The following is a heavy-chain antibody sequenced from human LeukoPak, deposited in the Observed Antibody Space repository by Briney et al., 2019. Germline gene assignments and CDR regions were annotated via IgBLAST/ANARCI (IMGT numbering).Heavy chain of an antibody. D-gene: IGHD4-17*01. Sequence: SETLSLTCTVSGGSISSYYWSWIRQPAGKGLEWIGRTYTSGSTNYNPSLTSRVTMSVDTSKNQFSLKLSSVTAADTAVYYCARDHAVTTSYYYYSYGMDVWGQGTTVTVSS. CDR3: ARDHAVTTSYYYYSYGMDV. J-gene: IGHJ6*02. V-gene: IGHV4-4*07. CDR1: GGSISSYY. CDR2: TYTSGST.